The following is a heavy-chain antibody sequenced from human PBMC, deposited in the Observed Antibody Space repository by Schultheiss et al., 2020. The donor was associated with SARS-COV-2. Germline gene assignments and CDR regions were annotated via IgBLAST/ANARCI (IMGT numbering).Heavy chain of an antibody. CDR3: ARARTGFDAFDI. J-gene: IGHJ3*02. Sequence: SETLSLTCTVSGGSISSSSYYWGWIRQPPGKGLEWIGSIYYSGSTYYNPSLKSRVTISVDTSKNQFSLKLSSVTAADTAVYYCARARTGFDAFDIWGQGTMVTVSS. V-gene: IGHV4-39*07. D-gene: IGHD1-1*01. CDR1: GGSISSSSYY. CDR2: IYYSGST.